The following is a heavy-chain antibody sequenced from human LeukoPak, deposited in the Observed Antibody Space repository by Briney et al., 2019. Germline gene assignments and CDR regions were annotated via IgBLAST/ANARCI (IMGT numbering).Heavy chain of an antibody. D-gene: IGHD3-3*01. CDR3: ARAHFPHIPDFWSGYPDY. V-gene: IGHV1-18*01. J-gene: IGHJ4*02. CDR1: GYTFTSYG. Sequence: ASVKVSCKASGYTFTSYGISWVRQAPGQGLEWMGWISAYNGNTNYAQKFQGRVTITRNTSISTAYMELSSLRSEDTAVYYCARAHFPHIPDFWSGYPDYWGQGTLVTVSS. CDR2: ISAYNGNT.